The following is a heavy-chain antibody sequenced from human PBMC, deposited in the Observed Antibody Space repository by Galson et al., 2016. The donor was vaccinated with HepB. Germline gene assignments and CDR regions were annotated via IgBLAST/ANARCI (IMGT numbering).Heavy chain of an antibody. CDR2: IIPLVGLV. D-gene: IGHD4-17*01. CDR3: AKDGDSGSFDC. J-gene: IGHJ4*02. CDR1: GGTFSSYT. V-gene: IGHV1-69*02. Sequence: SVKVSCKASGGTFSSYTINWVRQAPGQGLEWMGRIIPLVGLVDYAQNFQGRVTMSADKVTRTAYMEFSTLESEDTAMYYCAKDGDSGSFDCWGQGTLVTVSS.